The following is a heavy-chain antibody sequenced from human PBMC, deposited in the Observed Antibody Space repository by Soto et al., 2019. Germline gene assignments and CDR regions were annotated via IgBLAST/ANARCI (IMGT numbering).Heavy chain of an antibody. V-gene: IGHV4-31*03. CDR1: GGSISSGGYY. CDR2: IYYSGST. CDR3: ARGVIVVVVAARDAFDI. D-gene: IGHD2-15*01. J-gene: IGHJ3*02. Sequence: PSETLSLTCTVSGGSISSGGYYWSWIRQHPGKGLEWIGYIYYSGSTYYNPSLKSRVTISVDTSKNQFSLKLSSVTAADTAVYYCARGVIVVVVAARDAFDILGQGTMVTVSS.